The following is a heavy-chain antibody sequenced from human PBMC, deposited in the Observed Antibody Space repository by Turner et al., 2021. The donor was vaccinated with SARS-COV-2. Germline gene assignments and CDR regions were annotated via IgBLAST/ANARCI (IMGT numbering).Heavy chain of an antibody. D-gene: IGHD6-13*01. CDR2: ISPILGIT. CDR1: GGTFSTYT. V-gene: IGHV1-69*08. J-gene: IGHJ6*02. Sequence: QVQLVQSGAEVKKPGSSVKVSCKASGGTFSTYTISWVRQAPGQGLEWMGRISPILGITTYAQKFQGRVTITADKSTSTAYMELSSLRSEDTAVYYCARDEEGIAAAYYYAMDVWGQGTTVTVSS. CDR3: ARDEEGIAAAYYYAMDV.